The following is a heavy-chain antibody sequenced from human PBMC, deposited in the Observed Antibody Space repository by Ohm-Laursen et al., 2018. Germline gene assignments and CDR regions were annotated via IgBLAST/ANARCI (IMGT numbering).Heavy chain of an antibody. CDR1: GYIFTNYY. J-gene: IGHJ4*02. Sequence: SVKVSCKASGYIFTNYYLHWVRQAPGQGLEWMGLIHPAGGEPNYAQNFQGRVTMTRGTSTSTVYMELTSLRSEDTAVYYCARDPPQDTSAYYDYWGQGTLVTVSS. CDR3: ARDPPQDTSAYYDY. CDR2: IHPAGGEP. D-gene: IGHD2-2*01. V-gene: IGHV1-46*01.